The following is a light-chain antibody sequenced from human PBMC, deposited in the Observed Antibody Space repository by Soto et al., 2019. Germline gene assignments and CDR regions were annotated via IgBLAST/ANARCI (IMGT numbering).Light chain of an antibody. J-gene: IGLJ3*02. V-gene: IGLV1-44*01. CDR2: SNN. Sequence: QSVLTQPPSASGTPGQRVTISCSGSSSNIGSHTVNWYQQLPGTAPKLLIYSNNQRPSGVPDRFSGSKSGTSVSLAISGLQSEDEADYYCAAWDDSLNGWVFGGGTKLTVL. CDR1: SSNIGSHT. CDR3: AAWDDSLNGWV.